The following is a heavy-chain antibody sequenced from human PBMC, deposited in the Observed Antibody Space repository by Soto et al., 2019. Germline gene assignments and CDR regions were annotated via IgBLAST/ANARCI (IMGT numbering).Heavy chain of an antibody. D-gene: IGHD2-15*01. Sequence: LRLSCAASGFTFDDYAMHWVRQAPGKGLEWVSGINWNSGSIGYADSVKGRFTISRDNAKNSLYLQMNSLRAEDTALYYCATEGVVAATADYGMDVWGQGTTVTVSS. J-gene: IGHJ6*02. V-gene: IGHV3-9*01. CDR2: INWNSGSI. CDR3: ATEGVVAATADYGMDV. CDR1: GFTFDDYA.